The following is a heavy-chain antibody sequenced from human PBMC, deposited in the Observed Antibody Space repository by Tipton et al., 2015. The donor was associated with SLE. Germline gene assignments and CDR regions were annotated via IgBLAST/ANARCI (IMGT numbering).Heavy chain of an antibody. D-gene: IGHD2-21*02. Sequence: LRLSCAVYGGSVSGHYWSWIRQPPGKGLEWIGEINHSGSTNYNPSLKSRVTISVDTSKNQFSLKLSSVTAADTAVYYCARDSANCLLDYWGQGTLVTVSA. J-gene: IGHJ4*02. CDR3: ARDSANCLLDY. CDR1: GGSVSGHY. V-gene: IGHV4-34*01. CDR2: INHSGST.